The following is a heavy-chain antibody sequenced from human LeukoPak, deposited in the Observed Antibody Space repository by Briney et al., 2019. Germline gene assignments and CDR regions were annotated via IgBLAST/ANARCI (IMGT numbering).Heavy chain of an antibody. Sequence: ASVTVSCKASGYSFTNYGISWVRQAPGQGLEWMGWISAFNHNTNYAEKFQGRVTMTTNISTNAAYMDLRSLRSDDTAVYYCARDAADMILVIPAHFDYWGRGTLVTVSS. V-gene: IGHV1-18*01. D-gene: IGHD2-15*01. CDR3: ARDAADMILVIPAHFDY. CDR1: GYSFTNYG. J-gene: IGHJ4*02. CDR2: ISAFNHNT.